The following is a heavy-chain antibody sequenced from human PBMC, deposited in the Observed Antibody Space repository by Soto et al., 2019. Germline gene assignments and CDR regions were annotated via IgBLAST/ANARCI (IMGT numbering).Heavy chain of an antibody. V-gene: IGHV4-34*01. CDR2: INHSGSA. D-gene: IGHD3-22*01. CDR1: GGSFSGYY. J-gene: IGHJ3*02. Sequence: SETLSLTCAVYGGSFSGYYWSWIRQPPGKGLEWIGEINHSGSANYNPSLKSRVTISVDTSKNQFSLKLSSVTAADTAVYYCARDLYYDSSGYAGHAFDIWGQGTMVTVSS. CDR3: ARDLYYDSSGYAGHAFDI.